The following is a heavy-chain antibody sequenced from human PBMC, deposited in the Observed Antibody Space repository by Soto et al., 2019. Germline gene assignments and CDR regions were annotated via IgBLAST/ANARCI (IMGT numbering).Heavy chain of an antibody. CDR1: GFTFSSYA. D-gene: IGHD6-13*01. Sequence: GGSLRLSCSASGFTFSSYAMHWVRQAPGKGLEYVSAISSNGGSTYYADSVKGRFTISRDNSKNTLYLQMSSLRAEDTAVYYCVKATKRGSLPYYYYYGMDVWGQGTTVTVSS. J-gene: IGHJ6*02. CDR2: ISSNGGST. CDR3: VKATKRGSLPYYYYYGMDV. V-gene: IGHV3-64D*08.